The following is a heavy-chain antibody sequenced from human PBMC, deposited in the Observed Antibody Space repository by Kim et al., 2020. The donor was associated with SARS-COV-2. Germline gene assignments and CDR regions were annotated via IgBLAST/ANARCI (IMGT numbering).Heavy chain of an antibody. CDR3: ARGAVAGPFDY. CDR1: GFTFSSYG. Sequence: GGFLRLSCAASGFTFSSYGMHWVRQAPGKGLEWVALIWYDGSNKDYADSVKGRFTISRDNSKNTLYLQMNSLRVEDTAVFHCARGAVAGPFDYWGQGTLVTVSS. D-gene: IGHD6-19*01. CDR2: IWYDGSNK. J-gene: IGHJ4*02. V-gene: IGHV3-33*01.